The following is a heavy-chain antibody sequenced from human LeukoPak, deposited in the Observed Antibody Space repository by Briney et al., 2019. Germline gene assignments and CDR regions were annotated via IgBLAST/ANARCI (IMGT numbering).Heavy chain of an antibody. CDR3: ARDSYGSSGYYYVSDY. CDR2: ISYSSSAI. D-gene: IGHD3-22*01. V-gene: IGHV3-48*02. J-gene: IGHJ4*02. Sequence: AGGSLRLSCAASGFTLGTYSMNWVRQAPGKGLEWVSYISYSSSAIYYADSVKGRFTISRDNAKNSLYLQMNSLRDEDTAVYYCARDSYGSSGYYYVSDYWGQGTLVTVSS. CDR1: GFTLGTYS.